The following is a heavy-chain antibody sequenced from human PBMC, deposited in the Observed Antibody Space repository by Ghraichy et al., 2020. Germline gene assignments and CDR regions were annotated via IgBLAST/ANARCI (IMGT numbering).Heavy chain of an antibody. D-gene: IGHD2-2*02. Sequence: GSLRLSCTVSGASISRYYWSWIRQPPGKGLEWIGYIYNSGSTNYNPSLKSRLTISVDTSKSQFSLNLRSMTAADTAVYYCAGGGYCSGSSCYTPLFDYWGQGALVTVSS. V-gene: IGHV4-59*01. CDR1: GASISRYY. CDR2: IYNSGST. J-gene: IGHJ4*02. CDR3: AGGGYCSGSSCYTPLFDY.